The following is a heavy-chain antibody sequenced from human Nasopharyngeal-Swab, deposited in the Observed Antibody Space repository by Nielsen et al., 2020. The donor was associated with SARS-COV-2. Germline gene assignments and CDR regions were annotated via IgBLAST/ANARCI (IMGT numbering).Heavy chain of an antibody. J-gene: IGHJ5*02. CDR2: IRYSGDT. D-gene: IGHD3-22*01. CDR1: GVSFTNGDYY. Sequence: SETLSLTCTVSGVSFTNGDYYWTWLRPSPGKGLEWIGYIRYSGDTLYNPSLKSRLTISVDTSNKQFSLTLNSVTAADTAVYFCASEYYYDSATPNWFDPWGQGTLVTVSS. V-gene: IGHV4-30-4*01. CDR3: ASEYYYDSATPNWFDP.